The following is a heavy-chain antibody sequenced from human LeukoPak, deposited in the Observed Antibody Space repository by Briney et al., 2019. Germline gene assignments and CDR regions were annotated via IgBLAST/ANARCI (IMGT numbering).Heavy chain of an antibody. V-gene: IGHV1-18*01. J-gene: IGHJ6*02. Sequence: GASVKVSCKASGYTFTSYGISWVRQAPGQGLERMGWISAYNGNTNYAQKLQGRVTMTTDTSTSTAYMELRSLRSDDTAVYYCARGGYCSSTSCYPPIYYYYGMDVWGQGTTVTVSS. D-gene: IGHD2-2*01. CDR3: ARGGYCSSTSCYPPIYYYYGMDV. CDR1: GYTFTSYG. CDR2: ISAYNGNT.